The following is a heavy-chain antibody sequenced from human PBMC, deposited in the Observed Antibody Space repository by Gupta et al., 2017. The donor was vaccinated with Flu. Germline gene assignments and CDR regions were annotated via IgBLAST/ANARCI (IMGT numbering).Heavy chain of an antibody. V-gene: IGHV3-33*01. Sequence: QVQLVESGGGVVQPGRSLRLSCAASGFTFSSYGMHWVRQAPGKGLEWVAVIWYDGSNKYYADSVKGRFTISRDNSKNTLYLQMNSLRAEDTAVYYCARGAMVRKPPFDYWGQGTLVTVSS. D-gene: IGHD5-18*01. CDR1: GFTFSSYG. CDR2: IWYDGSNK. CDR3: ARGAMVRKPPFDY. J-gene: IGHJ4*02.